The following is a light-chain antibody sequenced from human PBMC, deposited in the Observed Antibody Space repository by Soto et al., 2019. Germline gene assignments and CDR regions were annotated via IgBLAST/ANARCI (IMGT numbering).Light chain of an antibody. CDR1: QGISNS. CDR2: AAS. CDR3: QKYNSAPRT. V-gene: IGKV1-27*01. J-gene: IGKJ1*01. Sequence: DIQMTQSPSSLSASVGDRVTITCRASQGISNSLAWYQQKPGKVPKLLIYAASTLQSGVPSRFSGSGSGTDFTLTISSLKPEDVAFYYCQKYNSAPRTFGQGTKVDIK.